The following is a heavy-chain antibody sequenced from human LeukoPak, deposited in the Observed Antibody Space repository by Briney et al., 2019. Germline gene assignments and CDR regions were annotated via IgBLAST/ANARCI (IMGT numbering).Heavy chain of an antibody. CDR1: GFTFSSYS. D-gene: IGHD4-17*01. CDR3: ARAYYGDYGGNWFDP. V-gene: IGHV3-21*01. Sequence: GGSLRLSCAASGFTFSSYSMNWVRQAPGKGLEWVSSISSSSSYIYYADSVKGRFTISRDNAKNSLYLQMNSLRAEDTAVYYCARAYYGDYGGNWFDPWGQGTLVTVSS. J-gene: IGHJ5*02. CDR2: ISSSSSYI.